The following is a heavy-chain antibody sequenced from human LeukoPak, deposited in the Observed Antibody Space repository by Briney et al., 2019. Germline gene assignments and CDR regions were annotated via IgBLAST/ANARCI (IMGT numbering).Heavy chain of an antibody. CDR2: IIPIFGTA. CDR1: GGTFSSYA. D-gene: IGHD5-24*01. V-gene: IGHV1-69*13. J-gene: IGHJ4*02. CDR3: ARGRDGYNPDY. Sequence: ASVKVSCKASGGTFSSYAISWVRQAPGQGLEWMGGIIPIFGTANYAQKFQGRVTITAGESTSTAYMELSSLRSEDTAVYYCARGRDGYNPDYWGQGTLVTVSS.